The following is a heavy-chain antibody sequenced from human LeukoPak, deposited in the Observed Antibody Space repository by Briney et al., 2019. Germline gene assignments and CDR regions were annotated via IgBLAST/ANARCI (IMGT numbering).Heavy chain of an antibody. CDR1: GYTFTSYA. D-gene: IGHD3-3*01. J-gene: IGHJ6*02. CDR2: INTNTGNP. CDR3: ARGRGLEWSYYYYYGMDV. V-gene: IGHV7-4-1*02. Sequence: ASVTVSCTASGYTFTSYAMNWVRQAPGQGLEWMGWINTNTGNPTYAQGFTGRFVFSLDTSVSTAYLQISSLKAEDTAVYYCARGRGLEWSYYYYYGMDVWGQGTTVTVSS.